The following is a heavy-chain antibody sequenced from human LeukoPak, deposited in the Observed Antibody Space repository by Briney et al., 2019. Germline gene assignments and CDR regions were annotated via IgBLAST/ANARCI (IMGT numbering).Heavy chain of an antibody. D-gene: IGHD3-22*01. CDR3: ARDDRTWGMDV. CDR1: GGSFSGYY. J-gene: IGHJ6*02. Sequence: SETLSLTCAVYGGSFSGYYWSWIRQPPGKGLEWIGEINHSGSTNYNPSLKSRVTVSLDTSKNQFSLKLSSVTAADTAVYYCARDDRTWGMDVWGQGTTVTVSS. V-gene: IGHV4-34*01. CDR2: INHSGST.